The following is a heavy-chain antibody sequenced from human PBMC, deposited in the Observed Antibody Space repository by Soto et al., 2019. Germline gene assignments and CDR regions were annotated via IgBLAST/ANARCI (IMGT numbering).Heavy chain of an antibody. J-gene: IGHJ4*02. V-gene: IGHV3-23*01. CDR2: ISGSGGRT. CDR1: GFTFSSYA. Sequence: EVQLLESGGGLVQPGGSLRLSCAASGFTFSSYAMSWVRQAPGKGLEWVSAISGSGGRTYYADSVKGRFTISRDNSKITLYLQMNSLSAEDTAVYYCAKGYGDYVEGVAYWGQGTLVTVSS. D-gene: IGHD4-17*01. CDR3: AKGYGDYVEGVAY.